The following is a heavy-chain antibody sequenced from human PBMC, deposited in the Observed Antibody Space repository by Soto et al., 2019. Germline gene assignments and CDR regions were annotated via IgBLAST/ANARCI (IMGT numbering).Heavy chain of an antibody. CDR1: GGTLSSSS. D-gene: IGHD1-20*01. CDR3: AKPYNGAVDI. CDR2: IMPILGIT. J-gene: IGHJ3*02. Sequence: QVQLVQSGAEVKKPGSSVKVSCKASGGTLSSSSINWVRQAPGQGLEWMGRIMPILGITNYAQKFQDRVTLTADKSTSTAYMEMSSLRSEDTAVYYCAKPYNGAVDIWGQGTMVTVSA. V-gene: IGHV1-69*02.